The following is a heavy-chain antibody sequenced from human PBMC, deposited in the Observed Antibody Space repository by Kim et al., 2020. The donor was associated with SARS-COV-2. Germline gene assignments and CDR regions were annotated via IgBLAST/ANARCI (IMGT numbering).Heavy chain of an antibody. Sequence: GGSLRLSCAASGVNFNKNDMSWVRQAPGKGLQWVSTISRTGENTYYADSVKGRFTISRDTSTNTLYLQMDSLRVEDTAVYYCEGGGGSLASWGRGTLVT. D-gene: IGHD3-16*01. CDR3: EGGGGSLAS. CDR2: ISRTGENT. J-gene: IGHJ4*02. CDR1: GVNFNKND. V-gene: IGHV3-23*01.